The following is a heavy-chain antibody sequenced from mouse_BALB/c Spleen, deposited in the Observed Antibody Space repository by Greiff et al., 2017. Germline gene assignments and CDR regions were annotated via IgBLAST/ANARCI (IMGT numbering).Heavy chain of an antibody. J-gene: IGHJ2*01. D-gene: IGHD2-4*01. CDR1: GYTFTSYY. CDR3: ARIYYDYDGEYYFDY. V-gene: IGHV1S56*01. CDR2: IYPGNVNT. Sequence: QVQLQQSGPELVKPGASVRISCKASGYTFTSYYIHWVKQRPGQGLEWIGWIYPGNVNTKYNEKFKGKATLTADKSSSTAYMQLSSLTSEDSAVYFCARIYYDYDGEYYFDYWGQGTTLTVSS.